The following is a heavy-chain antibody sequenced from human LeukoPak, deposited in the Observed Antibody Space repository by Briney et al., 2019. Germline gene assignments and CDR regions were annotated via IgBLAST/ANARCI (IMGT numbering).Heavy chain of an antibody. CDR1: GNYW. J-gene: IGHJ4*02. CDR3: VSFYETY. V-gene: IGHV3-74*01. CDR2: INSDGSWT. D-gene: IGHD2-2*01. Sequence: GGSLRLSCAASGNYWMHWVRQAPGKGLVWVSHINSDGSWTSYADSVKGRFTISKDNAKNTVYLQTNNLRAEDTAVYYCVSFYETYWGRGTLVTVSS.